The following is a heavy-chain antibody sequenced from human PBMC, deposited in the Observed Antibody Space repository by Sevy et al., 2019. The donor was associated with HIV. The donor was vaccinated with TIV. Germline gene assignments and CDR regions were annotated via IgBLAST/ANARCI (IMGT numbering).Heavy chain of an antibody. J-gene: IGHJ5*02. V-gene: IGHV3-21*01. CDR2: ISSSSSYI. D-gene: IGHD6-13*01. CDR1: GFTFSSYS. Sequence: GGSLRLSCAASGFTFSSYSMNWVRQAPGKGLEWVSSISSSSSYIYYADSVKGRFTISRDNAKNSLYLQMNSLRAEDTAVYYCARFGTRTKGIAAPWNWFDPWGQGTLVTVSS. CDR3: ARFGTRTKGIAAPWNWFDP.